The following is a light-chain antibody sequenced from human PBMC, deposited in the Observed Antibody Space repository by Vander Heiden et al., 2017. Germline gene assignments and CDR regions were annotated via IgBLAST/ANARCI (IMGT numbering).Light chain of an antibody. Sequence: SYELTQPPSVSVSPGQPARITCSGDALPKQYAYWYQQKPGQAPVLVIYKDRERPSGIPERFSGSSSGTTVTLTIRGVQAEDEADYYCQSADSSGGVFGGGTKLTVL. CDR1: ALPKQY. CDR2: KDR. J-gene: IGLJ3*02. CDR3: QSADSSGGV. V-gene: IGLV3-25*03.